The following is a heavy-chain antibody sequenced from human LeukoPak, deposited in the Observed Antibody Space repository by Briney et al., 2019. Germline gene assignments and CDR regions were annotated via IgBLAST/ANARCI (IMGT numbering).Heavy chain of an antibody. CDR2: IKQDGREK. CDR1: GFTFSSYR. D-gene: IGHD2-15*01. Sequence: PGGSLRLSCAATGFTFSSYRMSWVRQAPGKGLEWVANIKQDGREKYYVDSVKGRFTISRDNAKNSLYLQMNSLRAEDTAVYYCAGEVVAATNVYYYYYGMDVWGQGTTVTVSS. J-gene: IGHJ6*02. V-gene: IGHV3-7*01. CDR3: AGEVVAATNVYYYYYGMDV.